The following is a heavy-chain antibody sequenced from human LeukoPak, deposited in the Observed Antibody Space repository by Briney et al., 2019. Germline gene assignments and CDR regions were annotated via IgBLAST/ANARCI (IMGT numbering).Heavy chain of an antibody. V-gene: IGHV1-69*02. J-gene: IGHJ6*02. CDR1: GGTFSSYT. CDR2: IIPILGMA. Sequence: SVKVSCKASGGTFSSYTISWVRQAPGQGLEWMGRIIPILGMANYAQKFQGRVTITADKSTSTAYMELSSLRSEDTAVYYCASNPDYYYYGMDVWGQGTTVTVSS. D-gene: IGHD1-14*01. CDR3: ASNPDYYYYGMDV.